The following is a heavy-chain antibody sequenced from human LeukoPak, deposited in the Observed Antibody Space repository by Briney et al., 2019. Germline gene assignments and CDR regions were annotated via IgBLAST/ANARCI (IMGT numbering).Heavy chain of an antibody. CDR3: ARLTSWDIVVVPAAREGTYNWFDP. J-gene: IGHJ5*02. CDR2: IYPGDSDT. D-gene: IGHD2-2*01. CDR1: GYSFTSYW. Sequence: GESLKISCKGSGYSFTSYWIGWVRQMPGKGLEWMGIIYPGDSDTRYSPSFQGQVTISADKSISTAYLQWSSLKASDTAMYYCARLTSWDIVVVPAAREGTYNWFDPWGQGTLVTVSS. V-gene: IGHV5-51*01.